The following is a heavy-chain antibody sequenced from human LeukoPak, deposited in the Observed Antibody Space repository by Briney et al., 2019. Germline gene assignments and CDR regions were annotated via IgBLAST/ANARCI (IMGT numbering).Heavy chain of an antibody. CDR1: GFVFSDFY. Sequence: SGGSLRLSCSASGFVFSDFYMSWIRQTPGKGLEWISYISGSGGDIYYGDSVKGRFTISRDNSKNSLYLQMNSLRAEDTALYYCARAWGSAVYWGQGTLVTVSS. V-gene: IGHV3-11*01. CDR2: ISGSGGDI. D-gene: IGHD7-27*01. J-gene: IGHJ4*02. CDR3: ARAWGSAVY.